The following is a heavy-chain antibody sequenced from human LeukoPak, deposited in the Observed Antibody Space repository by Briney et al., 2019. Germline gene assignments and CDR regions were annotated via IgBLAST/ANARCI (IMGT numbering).Heavy chain of an antibody. J-gene: IGHJ4*02. V-gene: IGHV3-23*01. CDR3: AKGQSGSYFLFDY. Sequence: GGSPRLSCAASGFTFSSYAMSWVRQAPGKGLEWVSAISGSGGSTYYADSVKGRFTISRDNSKNTLYLQMNSLRAEDTAVYYCAKGQSGSYFLFDYWGQGTLVTVSS. CDR2: ISGSGGST. D-gene: IGHD1-26*01. CDR1: GFTFSSYA.